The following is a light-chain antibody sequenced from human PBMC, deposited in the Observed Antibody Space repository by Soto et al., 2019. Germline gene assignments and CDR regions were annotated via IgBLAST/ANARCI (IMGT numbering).Light chain of an antibody. Sequence: DIQMTQSPSTLSASVGDRVTITCRASQGISRWLAWYQQKPGKAPKLLIYDASSLESGVPSRFSGSGSGTEFTLTISSLQPDDFATYYCQQYNSYSWTFGQGTKVEIK. CDR1: QGISRW. J-gene: IGKJ1*01. V-gene: IGKV1-5*01. CDR3: QQYNSYSWT. CDR2: DAS.